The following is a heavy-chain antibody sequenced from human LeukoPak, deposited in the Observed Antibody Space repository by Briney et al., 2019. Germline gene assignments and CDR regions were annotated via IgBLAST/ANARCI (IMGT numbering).Heavy chain of an antibody. D-gene: IGHD5-18*01. CDR3: ARLLRVGYSYLFDY. V-gene: IGHV4-59*08. J-gene: IGHJ4*02. Sequence: GSLRLSCAASGFTFSSYWMSWIRQPPGKGLEWIGYIYYSGSTNYNPSLKSRVTISVDTSKNQFSLKLSSVTAADTAVYYCARLLRVGYSYLFDYWGQGTLVTVSS. CDR2: IYYSGST. CDR1: GFTFSSYW.